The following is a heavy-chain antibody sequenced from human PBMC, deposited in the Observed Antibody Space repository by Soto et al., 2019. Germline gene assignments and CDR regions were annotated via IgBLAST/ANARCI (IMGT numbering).Heavy chain of an antibody. CDR1: GFTFSDYY. D-gene: IGHD4-17*01. V-gene: IGHV3-11*06. CDR2: ISSSSGYT. CDR3: TTEYGRLDY. J-gene: IGHJ4*02. Sequence: GGPLGLSCAASGFTFSDYYMGWIRQAPGKGLEWVSYISSSSGYTNYADSVKGRFTISRDNAKNSLYLQMNSLRAEDTAVYYCTTEYGRLDYWGQGTLVTVSS.